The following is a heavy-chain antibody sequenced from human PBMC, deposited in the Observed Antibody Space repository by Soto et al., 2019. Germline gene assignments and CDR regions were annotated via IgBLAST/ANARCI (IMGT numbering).Heavy chain of an antibody. V-gene: IGHV1-46*01. CDR2: INPDGGGT. D-gene: IGHD4-4*01. CDR3: AVGGNYLSMDV. CDR1: GYTFTSYY. Sequence: QVQLVQAGAEVKKPGASVKVSCKAYGYTFTSYYMHWVRLAPGQGLEWMGIINPDGGGTSYAQQFQGRVIMTTDTSTSPVYMEMSSLRSEDTAVYYCAVGGNYLSMDVWGQGTTVTVSS. J-gene: IGHJ6*02.